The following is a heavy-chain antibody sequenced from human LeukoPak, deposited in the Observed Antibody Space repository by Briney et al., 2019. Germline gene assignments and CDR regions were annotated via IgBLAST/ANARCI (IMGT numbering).Heavy chain of an antibody. CDR1: GFSFSSDA. V-gene: IGHV3-30*01. CDR3: ARVLRRFQWLVAPFDY. Sequence: GGSLRLSCAASGFSFSSDALHWVRQAPGKGLEWVAVMSYDGSNRYYADSVKGRFTISRDNSKNTLYLQLNSLRADDTAVNFCARVLRRFQWLVAPFDYWGQGTLVTVSS. CDR2: MSYDGSNR. D-gene: IGHD6-19*01. J-gene: IGHJ4*02.